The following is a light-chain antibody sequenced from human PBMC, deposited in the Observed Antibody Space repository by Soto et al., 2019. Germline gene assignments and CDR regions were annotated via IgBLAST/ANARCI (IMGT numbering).Light chain of an antibody. CDR3: SVYTRTSTYV. J-gene: IGLJ1*01. V-gene: IGLV2-18*01. CDR1: IDDVTAYYR. Sequence: QSALTQPPSVSGSPGQSVTISCSGTIDDVTAYYRVSWYQQTPGTAPKLMIYDVSNRPSGVPDRFSGSRSGNTASLTISGLQAEDEGDYYYSVYTRTSTYVFGTGTKLTVL. CDR2: DVS.